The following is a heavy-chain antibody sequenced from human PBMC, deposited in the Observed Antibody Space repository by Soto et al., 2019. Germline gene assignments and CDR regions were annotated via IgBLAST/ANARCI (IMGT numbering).Heavy chain of an antibody. CDR1: GDSISSYY. D-gene: IGHD2-21*02. CDR2: MYNTGST. J-gene: IGHJ6*02. V-gene: IGHV4-59*01. CDR3: ARDLWGYCGTDCYPLDV. Sequence: SETLSLTCTVSGDSISSYYWSCIRQPPGKGLEWIGYMYNTGSTVYNPSLKSRVTISVDTSKNQFSLKLNAVTAADTAVYYCARDLWGYCGTDCYPLDVWGQGTTVTVS.